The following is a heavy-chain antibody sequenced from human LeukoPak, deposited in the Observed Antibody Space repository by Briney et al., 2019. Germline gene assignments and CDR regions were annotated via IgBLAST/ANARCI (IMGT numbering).Heavy chain of an antibody. Sequence: GGSLRLSCVVSGFTFSSYAMHWVRQAPGKGLEHVSAISSNGGSTYYANSVKGRFTISRDNAKNSLYLQMNSLRAEDTAVYYCASEWTGGNYYDSSGYCYYLYWGQGTLVTVSS. CDR3: ASEWTGGNYYDSSGYCYYLY. CDR2: ISSNGGST. J-gene: IGHJ4*02. CDR1: GFTFSSYA. V-gene: IGHV3-64*01. D-gene: IGHD3-22*01.